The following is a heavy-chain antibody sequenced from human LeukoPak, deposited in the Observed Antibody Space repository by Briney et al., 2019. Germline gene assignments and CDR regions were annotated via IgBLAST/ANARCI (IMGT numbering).Heavy chain of an antibody. CDR2: LNPTYDIP. Sequence: ASVKVSCKASGYTFSNYCMHWVRQAPGQGLEWMGILNPTYDIPIYAQTFEGRVTMTRDMSTSTVYMDLRSLRFDDTAIYYCAKDWHILTGRNCFDPWGQGTLVTVSS. CDR1: GYTFSNYC. D-gene: IGHD3-9*01. V-gene: IGHV1-46*01. CDR3: AKDWHILTGRNCFDP. J-gene: IGHJ5*02.